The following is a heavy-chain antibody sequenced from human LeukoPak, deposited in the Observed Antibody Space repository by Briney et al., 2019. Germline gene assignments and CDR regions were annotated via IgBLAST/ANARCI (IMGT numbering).Heavy chain of an antibody. Sequence: GGSLRLSCAASGFTFSSYEMNWVRQAPGKGLEGVSYISSSGSTIYYADSVKGRFTISRDNAKNSLYLQMNRLRAEDTAVYYCATKMYSSDSFDPWGQGTLVTVSS. D-gene: IGHD6-19*01. CDR1: GFTFSSYE. CDR2: ISSSGSTI. CDR3: ATKMYSSDSFDP. J-gene: IGHJ5*02. V-gene: IGHV3-48*03.